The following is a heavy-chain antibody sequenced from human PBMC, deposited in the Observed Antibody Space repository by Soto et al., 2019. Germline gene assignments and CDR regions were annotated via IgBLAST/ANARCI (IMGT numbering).Heavy chain of an antibody. CDR1: GFTFSSYA. CDR3: AKAGFYDSSGYWFDY. V-gene: IGHV3-23*01. CDR2: ISGSGGST. J-gene: IGHJ4*02. D-gene: IGHD3-22*01. Sequence: PGGSLRLSCAASGFTFSSYAMSWVRQAPGKGLEWVSAISGSGGSTYYADSVKGRFTISRDNSKNTLYLQMNSLRAEDTAVYYCAKAGFYDSSGYWFDYWGEGTLVTVSS.